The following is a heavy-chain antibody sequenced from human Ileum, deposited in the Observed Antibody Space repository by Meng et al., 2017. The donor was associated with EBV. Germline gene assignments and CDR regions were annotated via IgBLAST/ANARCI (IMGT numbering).Heavy chain of an antibody. D-gene: IGHD4-23*01. V-gene: IGHV4-34*01. CDR3: ARYGRCNGNSFYRFDP. Sequence: QLRLQPWGTGLLKPSVTLSLTCAVYGGSFNDYYWTWLRQPPGKGLEWIGEIDQGGYTKFNPSLSSRATISRDTSNNQFSLRLNSVTAADTALYYCARYGRCNGNSFYRFDPWGQGTLVTVSS. J-gene: IGHJ5*02. CDR2: IDQGGYT. CDR1: GGSFNDYY.